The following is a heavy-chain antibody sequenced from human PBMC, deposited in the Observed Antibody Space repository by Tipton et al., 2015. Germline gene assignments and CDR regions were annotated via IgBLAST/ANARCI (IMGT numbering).Heavy chain of an antibody. CDR1: GGSVSSGSYY. V-gene: IGHV4-61*01. D-gene: IGHD2-15*01. CDR2: IYYSGSA. J-gene: IGHJ5*02. CDR3: ARGGNNWFDP. Sequence: LRLSCTVSGGSVSSGSYYWNWIRQPPGKGLEWIGYIYYSGSATYNPSLKSRVTISVDTSKNQFSLRLTSVTAADTAVYYCARGGNNWFDPWGQGTLVTVSS.